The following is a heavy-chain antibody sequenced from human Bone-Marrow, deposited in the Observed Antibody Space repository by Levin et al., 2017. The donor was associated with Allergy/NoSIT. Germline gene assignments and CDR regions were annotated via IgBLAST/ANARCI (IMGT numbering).Heavy chain of an antibody. CDR3: ARVVGLWLPLNWFDP. V-gene: IGHV3-7*04. CDR2: IKQDGSEK. Sequence: GGSLRLSCAASGFTFSSYWMSWVRQAPGKGLEWVANIKQDGSEKYYVDSVKGRFTISRDNAKNSLYLQMNSLRAEDTAVYYCARVVGLWLPLNWFDPWGQGTLVTVSS. CDR1: GFTFSSYW. J-gene: IGHJ5*02. D-gene: IGHD5-18*01.